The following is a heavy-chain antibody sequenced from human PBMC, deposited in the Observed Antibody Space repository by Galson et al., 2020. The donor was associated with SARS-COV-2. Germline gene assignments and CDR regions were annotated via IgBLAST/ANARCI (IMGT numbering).Heavy chain of an antibody. D-gene: IGHD3-3*01. Sequence: GEYLKISCEAFGFSFSSYRMTWVRQAPGKGLEWVAYIKQDGSEKDYVNSVKGRFTISRDNAKNSLYLQMNSLRAEDTAVYYCARYNQYDFWSGFYFDYWGQGTLVTVSS. CDR2: IKQDGSEK. J-gene: IGHJ4*02. CDR3: ARYNQYDFWSGFYFDY. V-gene: IGHV3-7*01. CDR1: GFSFSSYR.